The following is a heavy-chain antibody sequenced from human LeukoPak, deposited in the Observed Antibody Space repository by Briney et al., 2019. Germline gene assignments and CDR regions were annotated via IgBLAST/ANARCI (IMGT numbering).Heavy chain of an antibody. CDR1: GSTFSTYW. D-gene: IGHD2-2*02. CDR2: IKQDGSEK. V-gene: IGHV3-7*01. CDR3: ARDIGDCSSLSCYNHYYYMDV. J-gene: IGHJ6*03. Sequence: GGSLRLSCAASGSTFSTYWMGWVRQAPGKGLEWVANIKQDGSEKYYVDSVKGRFTISRDNTKSSLYLQMNSLRDEDTAVYYCARDIGDCSSLSCYNHYYYMDVWGKGTTVTVSS.